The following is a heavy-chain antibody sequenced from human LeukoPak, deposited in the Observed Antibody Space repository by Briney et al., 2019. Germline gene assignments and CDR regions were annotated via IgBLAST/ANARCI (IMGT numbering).Heavy chain of an antibody. V-gene: IGHV3-53*01. CDR3: ASHRRRIAVAGFDY. CDR1: GFTVSSNY. J-gene: IGHJ4*02. D-gene: IGHD6-19*01. CDR2: IYSGGST. Sequence: PGGSLRLSCAASGFTVSSNYMSWVRQAPGKGLGWVSVIYSGGSTYYADSVKGRFTISRDNSKNTLYLQMNSLRAEDTAVYYCASHRRRIAVAGFDYWGQGTLVTVSS.